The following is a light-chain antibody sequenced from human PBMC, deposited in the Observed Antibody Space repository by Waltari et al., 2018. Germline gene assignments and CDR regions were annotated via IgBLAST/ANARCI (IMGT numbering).Light chain of an antibody. J-gene: IGKJ4*01. CDR2: GAS. CDR3: QHYVNSLIT. Sequence: ELVLTQSPGTLSLSPGERATLSCRTSQSVTCDYLAWYQQKPGQAPRLLIYGASSRLTGTPDRFSGSGSGTDFTLTISRLEPEDFAVYYCQHYVNSLITFGGGTKVEIK. V-gene: IGKV3-20*01. CDR1: QSVTCDY.